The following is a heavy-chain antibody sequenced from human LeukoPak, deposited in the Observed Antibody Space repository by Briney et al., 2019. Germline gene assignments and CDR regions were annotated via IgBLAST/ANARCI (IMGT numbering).Heavy chain of an antibody. CDR1: GGSFSGYY. Sequence: SETLSLTCAVYGGSFSGYYWSWIRQPPGKGLEWIGEINHSGSTNYNPSLKSRVTISVDTSKNQFSLNLSSVTAADTAVYYCGRGGIAAAASGIDYWGQGTLVAVSS. D-gene: IGHD6-13*01. CDR3: GRGGIAAAASGIDY. CDR2: INHSGST. V-gene: IGHV4-34*01. J-gene: IGHJ4*02.